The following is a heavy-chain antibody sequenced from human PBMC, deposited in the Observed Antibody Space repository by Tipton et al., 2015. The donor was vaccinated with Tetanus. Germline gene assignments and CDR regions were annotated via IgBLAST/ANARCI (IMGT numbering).Heavy chain of an antibody. Sequence: SLRLSCAASGFSFSDYGMYWVRQAPGKGLEWVAFMEHDGSRTSYADSVKGRLTVSRDNSRNTLFLQMNSLRVEDTAMYYCARDVKDAIVVDSYWGQGTLVTVSS. D-gene: IGHD3-22*01. V-gene: IGHV3-30*03. CDR2: MEHDGSRT. CDR3: ARDVKDAIVVDSY. CDR1: GFSFSDYG. J-gene: IGHJ4*02.